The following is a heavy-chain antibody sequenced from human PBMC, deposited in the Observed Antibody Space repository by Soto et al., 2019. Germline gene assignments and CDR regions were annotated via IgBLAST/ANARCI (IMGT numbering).Heavy chain of an antibody. V-gene: IGHV1-3*01. Sequence: QVQLVQSGAEVKKPGASVKVSCKASGYTVTSYAMHWVRQAPGQRLEWMGWINAGNGNTKYSQKFQGRVTITRDTAASTAYMELSSLRSEDTAVYYCARATVTTWYFDLWGRGTLVTVSS. CDR3: ARATVTTWYFDL. CDR1: GYTVTSYA. J-gene: IGHJ2*01. CDR2: INAGNGNT. D-gene: IGHD4-17*01.